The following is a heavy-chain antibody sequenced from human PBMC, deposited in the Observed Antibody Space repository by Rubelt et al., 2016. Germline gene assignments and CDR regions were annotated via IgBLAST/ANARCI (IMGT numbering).Heavy chain of an antibody. CDR1: GGSFSGYY. V-gene: IGHV4-34*01. CDR3: ARRKINVGCDY. Sequence: QVQLQQWGAGLLKPSETLSLTCAVYGGSFSGYYWSWIRQPPGKGLEWIGEVNHSGSTNYNPSLKSRVTNSVDTSKNQFSLRLSSVTAADTAVYYCARRKINVGCDYWGQGTLVTVSS. J-gene: IGHJ4*02. D-gene: IGHD6-19*01. CDR2: VNHSGST.